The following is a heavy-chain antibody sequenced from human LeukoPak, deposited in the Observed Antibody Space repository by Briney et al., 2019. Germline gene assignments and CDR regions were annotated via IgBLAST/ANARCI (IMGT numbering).Heavy chain of an antibody. CDR3: AKPSFTMVRGVITKGGYFDY. V-gene: IGHV3-30*02. CDR1: GFTFSSYG. CDR2: IRYDGSNK. J-gene: IGHJ4*02. Sequence: GGSLRLSCAASGFTFSSYGMHWVRQAPGKGLEWVAFIRYDGSNKYYADSVKGRFTISRDNSKNTLYLQMNSLRAEDTAVYYCAKPSFTMVRGVITKGGYFDYWGQGTLVTVSS. D-gene: IGHD3-10*01.